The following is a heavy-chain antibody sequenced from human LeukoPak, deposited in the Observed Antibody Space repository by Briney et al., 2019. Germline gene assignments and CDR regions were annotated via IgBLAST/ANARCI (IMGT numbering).Heavy chain of an antibody. CDR2: ISSSGSII. Sequence: GGSLRLSCAASGFTFSSYEMNWVRQAPGKGLEWVSYISSSGSIIYYADSVKGRFTISRDNSKNTLYLQMNNLRSEDTAVYYCARGPGVVRIAKSPTFDYWGQGTLVTVSS. J-gene: IGHJ4*02. CDR1: GFTFSSYE. CDR3: ARGPGVVRIAKSPTFDY. D-gene: IGHD3-10*01. V-gene: IGHV3-48*03.